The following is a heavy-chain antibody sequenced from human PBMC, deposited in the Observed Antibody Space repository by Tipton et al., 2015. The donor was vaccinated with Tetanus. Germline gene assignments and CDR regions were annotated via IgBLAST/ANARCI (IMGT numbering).Heavy chain of an antibody. V-gene: IGHV3-7*01. D-gene: IGHD2/OR15-2a*01. CDR1: GFTFRSYW. CDR3: ARLRVYCSTACYSREDY. Sequence: SLRLSCVASGFTFRSYWMSWVRQAPGKGLEWVANIKGDGSEMYYADSVKGRFTISRDNARNSLSVHMNSLTAEDTAVYYCARLRVYCSTACYSREDYWGQGTLVTVSS. CDR2: IKGDGSEM. J-gene: IGHJ4*02.